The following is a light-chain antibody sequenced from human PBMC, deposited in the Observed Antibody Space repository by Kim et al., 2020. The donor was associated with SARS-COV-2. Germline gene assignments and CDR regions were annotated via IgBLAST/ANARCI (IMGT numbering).Light chain of an antibody. Sequence: EIVLTQSPGTLSLSPGERVTLSCRASQSVSSSYLGWYQQKPGRAPSLLIYGTSSRAAGIPDRFSGSGSGTDFTLTISRLEPEDFAVYYCQQYYNSPWTFGQGTKVDIK. V-gene: IGKV3-20*01. CDR2: GTS. CDR1: QSVSSSY. CDR3: QQYYNSPWT. J-gene: IGKJ1*01.